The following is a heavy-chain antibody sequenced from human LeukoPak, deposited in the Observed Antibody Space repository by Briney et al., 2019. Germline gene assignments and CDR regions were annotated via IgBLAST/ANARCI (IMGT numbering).Heavy chain of an antibody. V-gene: IGHV5-51*01. D-gene: IGHD3-3*01. CDR2: IYPGDSDT. J-gene: IGHJ6*02. CDR3: ARHNRASYDDFWSGYYYYYGMDV. Sequence: GESLKISCKGSGYSFTSYWIGWVRQMPGKGLEWMGIIYPGDSDTRYSPSFQGQVTISADKSISTAYLQWSSLKASDTAMYYCARHNRASYDDFWSGYYYYYGMDVWGQGTTVTVSS. CDR1: GYSFTSYW.